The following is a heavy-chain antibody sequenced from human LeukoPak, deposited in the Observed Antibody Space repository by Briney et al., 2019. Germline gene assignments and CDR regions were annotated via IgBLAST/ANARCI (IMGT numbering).Heavy chain of an antibody. CDR1: GGTLSGYA. V-gene: IGHV1-69*13. CDR2: IIPIFGTA. CDR3: AREVNPIVVVPAAKKDAFDI. D-gene: IGHD2-2*01. J-gene: IGHJ3*02. Sequence: GASVKVSCKASGGTLSGYAISWVRQAPGQGLEWMGGIIPIFGTANYAQKFQGRVTITADESTSTAYMELSSLRSEDTAVYYCAREVNPIVVVPAAKKDAFDIWGQGTMVTVSS.